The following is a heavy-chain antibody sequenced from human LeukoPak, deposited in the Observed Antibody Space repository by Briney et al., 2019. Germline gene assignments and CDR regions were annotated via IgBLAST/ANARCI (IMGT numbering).Heavy chain of an antibody. J-gene: IGHJ4*02. D-gene: IGHD5-18*01. CDR3: ARDEYRNAY. CDR1: GFTFSSYW. V-gene: IGHV3-7*01. Sequence: PGGSLRLSCAASGFTFSSYWMSWVRQAPGKGLEWVANIKQDGSEKYVDSVKGRFTISRDNAKNSLYLQMNSLRAEDTAVYYCARDEYRNAYWGQGTLVTVSS. CDR2: IKQDGSEK.